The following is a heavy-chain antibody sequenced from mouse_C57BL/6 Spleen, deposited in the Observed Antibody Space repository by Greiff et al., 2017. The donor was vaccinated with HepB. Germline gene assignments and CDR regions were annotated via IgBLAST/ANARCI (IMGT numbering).Heavy chain of an antibody. J-gene: IGHJ2*01. V-gene: IGHV1-7*01. D-gene: IGHD1-1*01. Sequence: VQLQQSGAELAKPGASVKLSCKASGYTFTSYWMHWVKQRPGQGLEWIGYINPSSGYTKYNQKFKYKATLTADKSSSTDYMQLSRLTYEDSAVYYCARERITTVVALDFDYWGQGTTLTVSS. CDR1: GYTFTSYW. CDR3: ARERITTVVALDFDY. CDR2: INPSSGYT.